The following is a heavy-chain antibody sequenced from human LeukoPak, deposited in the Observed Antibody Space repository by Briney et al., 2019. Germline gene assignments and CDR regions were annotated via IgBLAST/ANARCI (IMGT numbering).Heavy chain of an antibody. D-gene: IGHD6-19*01. CDR2: ISGDGGST. Sequence: PGGPLRLSCAASGFTFDDYAMHWVRQAPGKGLEWVSLISGDGGSTYYADSVKGRFTISRDNSKNSLYLQMNSLRTEDTALYYCAKDIPKGYSSGWYSNYYYGMDVWGQGTTVTVSS. V-gene: IGHV3-43*02. J-gene: IGHJ6*02. CDR3: AKDIPKGYSSGWYSNYYYGMDV. CDR1: GFTFDDYA.